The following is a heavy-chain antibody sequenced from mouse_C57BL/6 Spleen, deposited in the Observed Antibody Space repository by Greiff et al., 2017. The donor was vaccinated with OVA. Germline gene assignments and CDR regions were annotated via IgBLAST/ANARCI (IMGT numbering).Heavy chain of an antibody. V-gene: IGHV5-4*01. CDR2: ISDGGSYT. D-gene: IGHD2-1*01. Sequence: EVKLVESGGGLVKPGGSLKLSCAASGFTFSSYAMSWVRQTPEKRLEWVATISDGGSYTYYPDNVKGRFTISRDNAKNNLYLQMSHLKSEDTAMYYCARDYGNYVRAMDYWGQGTSVTVSS. CDR1: GFTFSSYA. J-gene: IGHJ4*01. CDR3: ARDYGNYVRAMDY.